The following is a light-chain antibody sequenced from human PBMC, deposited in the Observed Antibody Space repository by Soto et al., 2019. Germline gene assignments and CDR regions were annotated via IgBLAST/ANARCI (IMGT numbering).Light chain of an antibody. CDR1: QSVSSY. CDR2: DAS. CDR3: QQRNNWYT. V-gene: IGKV3-11*01. J-gene: IGKJ2*01. Sequence: EIVLTQSPATLSLSPGERATLSCRASQSVSSYLAWYQQKPGQAPRLLIYDASNRATGIPARFSGSGSGTDFTLTISSLEPEDVAVYYCQQRNNWYTFGQGTKLEIK.